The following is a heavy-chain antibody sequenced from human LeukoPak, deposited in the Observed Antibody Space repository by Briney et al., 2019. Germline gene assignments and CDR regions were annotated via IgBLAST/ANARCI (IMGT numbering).Heavy chain of an antibody. J-gene: IGHJ4*02. Sequence: PGGSLRLSCAASGFPFKSYGVHWVRQAPGKGLEWVAFISYDVTKKNYVDSVKGRFTISRDNSKNTLYLQMNSLTAEDTAVYYCATRLTWYFDYWGQGTLVTVSP. CDR1: GFPFKSYG. V-gene: IGHV3-30*03. CDR2: ISYDVTKK. D-gene: IGHD3-9*01. CDR3: ATRLTWYFDY.